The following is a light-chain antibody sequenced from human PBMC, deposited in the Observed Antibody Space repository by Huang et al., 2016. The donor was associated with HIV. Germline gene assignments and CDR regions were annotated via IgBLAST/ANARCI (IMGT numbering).Light chain of an antibody. J-gene: IGKJ1*01. CDR3: QQYYSLPQT. CDR2: WAS. CDR1: QSVYASSTSKDY. V-gene: IGKV4-1*01. Sequence: DIIMSQSPESLTVSLGERATLNCRSSQSVYASSTSKDYMAWFQQKPGQPPKLLLFWASSREVGVPDRFSGSGSGTHFTLTIANLQHEDAAIYYCQQYYSLPQTFGQGTRV.